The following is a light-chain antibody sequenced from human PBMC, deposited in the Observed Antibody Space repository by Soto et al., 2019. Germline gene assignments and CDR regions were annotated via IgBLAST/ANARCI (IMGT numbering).Light chain of an antibody. Sequence: DIQMTQSPSSLSASVVDRFTITFQASQDVRKYLSWYQQKARKAPKLLIYDASNLETGVPSRFSGSGSGTDFTFTISSLQPEDIATYYCQQRHNLPHTFGPGTKVDI. J-gene: IGKJ3*01. CDR3: QQRHNLPHT. V-gene: IGKV1-33*01. CDR2: DAS. CDR1: QDVRKY.